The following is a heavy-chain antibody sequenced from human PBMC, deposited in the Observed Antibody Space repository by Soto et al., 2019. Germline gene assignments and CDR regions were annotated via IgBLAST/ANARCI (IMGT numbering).Heavy chain of an antibody. CDR2: FDPEDGET. V-gene: IGHV1-24*01. J-gene: IGHJ5*02. Sequence: GASVKVSCKVSGYTLTELSMHWVRPAPGKGLEWMGGFDPEDGETIYAQKFQGRVTMTEDTSTDTAYMELSSLRSEDTAVYYCATDCSSGSCYSRTGFDPGGQGTLVTVSS. D-gene: IGHD2-15*01. CDR3: ATDCSSGSCYSRTGFDP. CDR1: GYTLTELS.